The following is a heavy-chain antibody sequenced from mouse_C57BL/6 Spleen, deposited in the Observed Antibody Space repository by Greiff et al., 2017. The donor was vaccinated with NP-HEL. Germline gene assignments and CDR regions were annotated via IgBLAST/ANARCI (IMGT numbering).Heavy chain of an antibody. D-gene: IGHD1-1*01. CDR3: ARLGIIYYNGSSNAMDY. Sequence: VQLQQPGAELVRPGSSVKLSCKASGYTFTSYWMHWVKQRPIQGLEWIGNIDPSDSETHYNQKFKDKATLTVDKSSSTAYMQLSSLTSEDSAVYYCARLGIIYYNGSSNAMDYWGQGTSVTVA. J-gene: IGHJ4*01. CDR2: IDPSDSET. V-gene: IGHV1-52*01. CDR1: GYTFTSYW.